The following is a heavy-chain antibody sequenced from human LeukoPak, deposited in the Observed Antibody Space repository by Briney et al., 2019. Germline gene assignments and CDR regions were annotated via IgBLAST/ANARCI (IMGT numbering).Heavy chain of an antibody. V-gene: IGHV3-7*01. CDR1: GFTFSNYW. CDR3: ARDRQIAY. Sequence: GGSLRLSRAASGFTFSNYWLTWVRQAPGQGLEWVANIKQDGSEKHYVDSVKGRFTISRDNAKNSLYLQMNSLRAEDTAVYYCARDRQIAYWGQGTLVSVSS. CDR2: IKQDGSEK. J-gene: IGHJ4*02.